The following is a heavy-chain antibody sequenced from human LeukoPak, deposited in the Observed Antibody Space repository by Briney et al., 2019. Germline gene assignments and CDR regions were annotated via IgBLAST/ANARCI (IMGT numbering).Heavy chain of an antibody. D-gene: IGHD7-27*01. V-gene: IGHV3-30-3*01. CDR3: ARDGVWGSYSYYYMDV. J-gene: IGHJ6*03. CDR1: GFTFSSYA. CDR2: ISYDGSNK. Sequence: GGSLRLSCAASGFTFSSYAMHWVRQAPGEGLEWVAVISYDGSNKYYADSVKGRFTISRDNSKNTLYLQMSSLRAEDTAVYYCARDGVWGSYSYYYMDVWGKGTTVTVSS.